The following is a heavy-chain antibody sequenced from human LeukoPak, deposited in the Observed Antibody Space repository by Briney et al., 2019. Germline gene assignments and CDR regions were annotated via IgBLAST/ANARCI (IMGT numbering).Heavy chain of an antibody. CDR2: INHSGST. J-gene: IGHJ4*02. Sequence: PSETLSLTCAVYGGSFSGYYWSWIRQPPGKGLEWIGKINHSGSTNYNPSLKSRVTISVDTSKNQFSLKLSSVTAADTAVYYCARFGSGWHYFDYWGQGTLVTVSS. V-gene: IGHV4-34*01. CDR3: ARFGSGWHYFDY. CDR1: GGSFSGYY. D-gene: IGHD6-19*01.